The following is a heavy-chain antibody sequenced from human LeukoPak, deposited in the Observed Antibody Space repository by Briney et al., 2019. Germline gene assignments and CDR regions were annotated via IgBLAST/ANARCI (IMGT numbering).Heavy chain of an antibody. J-gene: IGHJ3*02. CDR3: ATDQSMVGANDAFDI. CDR1: GYTLTELS. Sequence: ASVKVSCKVSGYTLTELSMHWVRQAPGKGLEWMGGFDPEDGETIYAQKFQGRVTMTEDTSTDTAYMELSSLRSEDTAVYYCATDQSMVGANDAFDIWGQGTMVTVSS. V-gene: IGHV1-24*01. CDR2: FDPEDGET. D-gene: IGHD1-26*01.